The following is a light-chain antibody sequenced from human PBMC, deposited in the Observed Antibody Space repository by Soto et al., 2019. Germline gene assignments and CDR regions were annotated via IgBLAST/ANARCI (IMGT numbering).Light chain of an antibody. Sequence: QSALTQPPSASGSPGQSVTISCTGSSSDVGSYDYVAWYQQHPGKAPKLMIYEVTKRPSGVPDRFSGSKSGIRASLTISGLQADDEADYYCFSYAGSNNYVFGSGTKVTVL. CDR2: EVT. V-gene: IGLV2-8*01. CDR1: SSDVGSYDY. J-gene: IGLJ1*01. CDR3: FSYAGSNNYV.